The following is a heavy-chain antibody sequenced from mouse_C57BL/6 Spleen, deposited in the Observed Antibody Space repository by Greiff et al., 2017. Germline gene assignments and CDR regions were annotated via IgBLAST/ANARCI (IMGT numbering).Heavy chain of an antibody. CDR3: ARSRGYDYEAAY. J-gene: IGHJ3*01. Sequence: QVQLQQPGAELVKPGASVKLSCKASGYTFTSYWMHWVKQRPGRGLEWIGRIDPKSGGTKYNEKFKSKATLTVDKPSSTAYMQLSSLTSEDSAVYYCARSRGYDYEAAYWGQGTLVTVSA. V-gene: IGHV1-72*01. CDR2: IDPKSGGT. CDR1: GYTFTSYW. D-gene: IGHD2-4*01.